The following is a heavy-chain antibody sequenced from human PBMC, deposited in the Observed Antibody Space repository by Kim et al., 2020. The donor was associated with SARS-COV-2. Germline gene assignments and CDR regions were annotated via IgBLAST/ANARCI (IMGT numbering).Heavy chain of an antibody. CDR1: GFTFSSYG. CDR3: AKGVHIVVVPAANDY. J-gene: IGHJ4*01. V-gene: IGHV3-30*18. Sequence: GGSLRLSCAASGFTFSSYGMHWVRQAPGKGLEWVAVISYDGSNKYYADSVKGRFTISRDNSKNTLYLQMNSLRAEDTAVYYCAKGVHIVVVPAANDYWG. CDR2: ISYDGSNK. D-gene: IGHD2-2*01.